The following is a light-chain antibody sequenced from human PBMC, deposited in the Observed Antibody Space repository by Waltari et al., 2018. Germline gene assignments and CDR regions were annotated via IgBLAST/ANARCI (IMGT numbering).Light chain of an antibody. Sequence: ELVLTQSPATLSLSPGERATLSCRASQSVSTFLAWYQQKPGQAPRLLIYDASNRATGIPARFSGGGSGTDFSLTISSLETEDFAVYYCQQRSNWPPKVTFGGGTKVEMK. V-gene: IGKV3-11*01. J-gene: IGKJ4*01. CDR2: DAS. CDR1: QSVSTF. CDR3: QQRSNWPPKVT.